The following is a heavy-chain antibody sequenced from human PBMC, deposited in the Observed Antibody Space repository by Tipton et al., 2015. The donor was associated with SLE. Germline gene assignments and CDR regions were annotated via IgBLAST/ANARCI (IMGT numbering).Heavy chain of an antibody. V-gene: IGHV4-38-2*01. CDR2: IYYDETT. CDR1: GYSISRGYY. D-gene: IGHD6-13*01. CDR3: ARTRQQLDGDYYYYMDV. J-gene: IGHJ6*03. Sequence: TLSLTCVVSGYSISRGYYWGWFRPPPGKGLEWIAAIYYDETTYYNTSLASRATISVDMSKNQFSLNLRSVTAADTAVYFCARTRQQLDGDYYYYMDVWGKGTTVIVSS.